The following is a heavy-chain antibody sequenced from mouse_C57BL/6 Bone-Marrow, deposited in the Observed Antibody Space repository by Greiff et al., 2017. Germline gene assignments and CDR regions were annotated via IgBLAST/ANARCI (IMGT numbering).Heavy chain of an antibody. J-gene: IGHJ2*01. D-gene: IGHD1-1*01. Sequence: LVESGAELARPGASVKLSCKASGYTFTSYGISWVKQRTGQGLEWIGEIYPRSGNTYYNEKFKGKATLTADKSSSAAYMELRSLTSEDSAVYFGARDVYYGSSPFDYWGQGTTLTVSS. CDR1: GYTFTSYG. CDR3: ARDVYYGSSPFDY. CDR2: IYPRSGNT. V-gene: IGHV1-81*01.